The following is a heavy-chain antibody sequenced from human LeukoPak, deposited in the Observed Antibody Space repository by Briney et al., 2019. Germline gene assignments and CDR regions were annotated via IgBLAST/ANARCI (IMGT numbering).Heavy chain of an antibody. CDR1: GFTFSTYA. CDR2: ISGSGGST. Sequence: PGGSLRLSCAASGFTFSTYAMSWVRLAPGKGLEWVSAISGSGGSTYYADSVKGRFTISRDNSKNTLYLQMNSLRAEDTAVYYCAKTKWIQPSWDYWGQGTLVTVSS. J-gene: IGHJ4*02. D-gene: IGHD5-18*01. CDR3: AKTKWIQPSWDY. V-gene: IGHV3-23*01.